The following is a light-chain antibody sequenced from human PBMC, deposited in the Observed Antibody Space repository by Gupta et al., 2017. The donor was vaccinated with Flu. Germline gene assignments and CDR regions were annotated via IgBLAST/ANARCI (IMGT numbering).Light chain of an antibody. J-gene: IGKJ1*01. Sequence: DIQMTQSPSSLSASVGDRVTITCRASQSISSYLNWYQQKPGKAPKLLIYAASSLQSGVPSRFSGSGSGTDFTLTISSLQPEDFATYYCQQSDSTLGTFGQGTKVEIK. V-gene: IGKV1-39*01. CDR2: AAS. CDR1: QSISSY. CDR3: QQSDSTLGT.